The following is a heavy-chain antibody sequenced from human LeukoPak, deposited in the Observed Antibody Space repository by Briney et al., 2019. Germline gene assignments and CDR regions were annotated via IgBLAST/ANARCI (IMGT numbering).Heavy chain of an antibody. J-gene: IGHJ4*02. CDR3: ARSPHILTGENFDY. D-gene: IGHD3-9*01. V-gene: IGHV1-2*02. CDR2: INPNTGGT. CDR1: GYSVSDYY. Sequence: ASVKVSCKTSGYSVSDYYMHWVRQAPGRGLEWMGWINPNTGGTKYAQEFQGRVTMTRDTSITTAYMEMSRLRSDDTALYYCARSPHILTGENFDYWGQGTLVTVSS.